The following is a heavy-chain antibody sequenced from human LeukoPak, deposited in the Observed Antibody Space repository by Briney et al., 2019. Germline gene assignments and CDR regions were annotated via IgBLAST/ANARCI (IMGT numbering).Heavy chain of an antibody. Sequence: SETLSLTCAVYGGSFSGYYWSWIRQPPGKGLEWLGEINHSGSTNYNPSLKSRVTISIDTSKNHFSLKLSSVTAADTAVYYCARSSRWELPAPYDYWGQGTLVTVSS. V-gene: IGHV4-34*01. CDR1: GGSFSGYY. D-gene: IGHD1-26*01. CDR3: ARSSRWELPAPYDY. CDR2: INHSGST. J-gene: IGHJ4*02.